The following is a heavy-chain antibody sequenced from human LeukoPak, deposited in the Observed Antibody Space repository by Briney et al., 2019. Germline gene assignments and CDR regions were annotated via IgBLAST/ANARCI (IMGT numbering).Heavy chain of an antibody. V-gene: IGHV3-7*01. Sequence: PSETLSLTCTVSGGSISSSSYYWGWIRQAPGKGLEWVANIKEDGSETHYVDSAKGRFTISRDNAKNSLFLQVDNLIVEDTAIYYCSRSLNYWGQGTLVTVSP. CDR2: IKEDGSET. CDR3: SRSLNY. J-gene: IGHJ4*02. CDR1: GGSISSSSYY.